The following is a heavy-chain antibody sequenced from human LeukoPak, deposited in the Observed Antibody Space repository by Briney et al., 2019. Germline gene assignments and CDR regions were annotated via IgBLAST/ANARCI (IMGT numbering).Heavy chain of an antibody. CDR2: ISSNGGST. J-gene: IGHJ6*02. D-gene: IGHD5-18*01. CDR1: GFTFSSYA. V-gene: IGHV3-64*01. CDR3: ARLHVDTAMVSGGMDV. Sequence: QPGGSLRLSCAASGFTFSSYAMHWVRQAPGKGLEYVSAISSNGGSTYYANSVKGRFTISRDNSKNTLYLQMGSLRAEDMAVYYRARLHVDTAMVSGGMDVWGQGTTVTVSS.